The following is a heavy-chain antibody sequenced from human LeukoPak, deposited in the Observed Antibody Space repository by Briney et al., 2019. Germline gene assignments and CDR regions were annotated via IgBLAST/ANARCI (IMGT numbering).Heavy chain of an antibody. D-gene: IGHD3-9*01. CDR1: GYTFIDYY. CDR2: INPNSGGT. Sequence: GASVKVSCKASGYTFIDYYMHWVRQAPGQGLEWMGWINPNSGGTNYAQKFQGRVTMTRDTSISTAYMELSRLRSDDTAVYYCARGLRYFDWLLHDWGQGTLVTVSS. CDR3: ARGLRYFDWLLHD. J-gene: IGHJ4*02. V-gene: IGHV1-2*02.